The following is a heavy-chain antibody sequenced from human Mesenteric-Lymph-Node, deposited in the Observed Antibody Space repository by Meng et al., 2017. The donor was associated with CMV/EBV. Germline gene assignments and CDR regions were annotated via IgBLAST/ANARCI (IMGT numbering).Heavy chain of an antibody. CDR3: TRTTWYDYAMDV. CDR1: DYSISSGYY. J-gene: IGHJ6*02. Sequence: SETLSLTCTVSDYSISSGYYWGWIRQPPGKGLEWIGNIYYSGSTYYNPSLKSRVTISVDTSKNQFSLKLNSVTAADTAVYYCTRTTWYDYAMDVWGQGTTVTVSS. CDR2: IYYSGST. D-gene: IGHD4-17*01. V-gene: IGHV4-38-2*02.